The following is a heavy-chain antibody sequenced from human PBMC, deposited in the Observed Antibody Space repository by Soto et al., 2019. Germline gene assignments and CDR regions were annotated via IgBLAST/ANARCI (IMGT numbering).Heavy chain of an antibody. D-gene: IGHD5-12*01. V-gene: IGHV3-30-3*01. Sequence: QVQLVESGGGVVQPGRSLRLSCAASGFTLSGYAMHWVRQAPGKGLEWVAVISYDGSNKYYADSVKGRFTISRDNSKNTLCLQMNSLRGEDTGVYYCARDLEMATRTSDYWGQGTLVTVSS. CDR3: ARDLEMATRTSDY. CDR2: ISYDGSNK. CDR1: GFTLSGYA. J-gene: IGHJ4*02.